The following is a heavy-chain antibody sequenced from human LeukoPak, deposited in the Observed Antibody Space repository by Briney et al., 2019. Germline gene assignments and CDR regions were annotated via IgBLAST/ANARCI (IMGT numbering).Heavy chain of an antibody. CDR3: ASFYNTNDALDI. CDR1: GYRFTSQY. D-gene: IGHD1-1*01. CDR2: INPTGGST. J-gene: IGHJ3*02. V-gene: IGHV1-46*01. Sequence: ASVKVSCKASGYRFTSQYVHWVRQAPGQGLEWMGIINPTGGSTRNAQKFQGRFSMTGDTSTSTVYMELSRLRSEDTAVYYCASFYNTNDALDIWGQGTMVTVPS.